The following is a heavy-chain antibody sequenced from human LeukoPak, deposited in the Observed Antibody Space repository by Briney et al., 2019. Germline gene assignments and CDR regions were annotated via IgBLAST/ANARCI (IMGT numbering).Heavy chain of an antibody. CDR2: ISGSGGST. V-gene: IGHV3-23*01. CDR1: GFTFSSYG. Sequence: GGTLRLSCAASGFTFSSYGMSWVRQAPGKGLEWVSAISGSGGSTYYADSVKGRFTISRDNSKNTLYLQMNSLRAEDTAVYYCAKDPQGYWNSGSWYVAAFFDYWGQGTLVTVSS. D-gene: IGHD6-13*01. J-gene: IGHJ4*02. CDR3: AKDPQGYWNSGSWYVAAFFDY.